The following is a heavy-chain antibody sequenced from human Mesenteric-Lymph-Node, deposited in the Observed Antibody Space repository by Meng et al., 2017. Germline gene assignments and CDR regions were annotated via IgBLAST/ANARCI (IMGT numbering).Heavy chain of an antibody. CDR1: GGSFSGYY. V-gene: IGHV4-34*01. J-gene: IGHJ4*02. D-gene: IGHD5-12*01. CDR2: INHSGST. CDR3: ARESPGGYGYFDS. Sequence: VQLQQWGAGLLNPSETLSLTCAVYGGSFSGYYWSWIRQPPGKGLEWIGEINHSGSTNYNPSLKSRVTISVDTSKNQFSLKLSSVTAADTAVYYCARESPGGYGYFDSWGQGTLVTVSS.